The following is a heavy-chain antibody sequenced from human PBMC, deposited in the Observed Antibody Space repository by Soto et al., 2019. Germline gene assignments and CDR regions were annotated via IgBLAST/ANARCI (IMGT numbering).Heavy chain of an antibody. CDR1: GYSFTSYW. V-gene: IGHV5-51*01. D-gene: IGHD6-19*01. CDR2: IHPGDSDT. Sequence: PGESLKISCKGSGYSFTSYWIGWVRQMPGKGLEWMGIIHPGDSDTRYSPSFQGQVTISADKSNSTAYLQWSSLKASDTAMYYLARHLEVAARYGMDVWGQGTTVIVSS. CDR3: ARHLEVAARYGMDV. J-gene: IGHJ6*02.